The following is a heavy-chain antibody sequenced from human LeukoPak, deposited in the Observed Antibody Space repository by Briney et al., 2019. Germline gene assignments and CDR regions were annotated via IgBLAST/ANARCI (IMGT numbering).Heavy chain of an antibody. D-gene: IGHD3-10*01. Sequence: ASVKVSCKASGYTFTSYDINWVRQATGQGLEWMGWMNPNSGNTGYAQKFQGRVTMTRNTSVSTAYMELSSLRSEDTAVYYCAREGITMVRGVPDYWGQGTLVTVSS. J-gene: IGHJ4*02. V-gene: IGHV1-8*01. CDR2: MNPNSGNT. CDR3: AREGITMVRGVPDY. CDR1: GYTFTSYD.